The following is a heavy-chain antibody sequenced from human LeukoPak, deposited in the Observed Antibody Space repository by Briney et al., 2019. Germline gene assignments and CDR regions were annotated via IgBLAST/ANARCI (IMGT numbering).Heavy chain of an antibody. CDR2: MYYSGNT. Sequence: SETLSLTCTVSGDSISSSSYYWGWIRQPPGKGLEWIGTMYYSGNTYYNPSLKSRVTISGDTSKNQFSLNLSSVTAADTAVYYCARAPHYYGSSGYYYFSYYYYYMDVWGKGTTVTVSS. CDR1: GDSISSSSYY. V-gene: IGHV4-39*07. CDR3: ARAPHYYGSSGYYYFSYYYYYMDV. J-gene: IGHJ6*03. D-gene: IGHD3-22*01.